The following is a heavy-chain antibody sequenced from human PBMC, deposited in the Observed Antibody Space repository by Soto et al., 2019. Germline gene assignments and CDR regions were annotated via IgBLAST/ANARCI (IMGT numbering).Heavy chain of an antibody. J-gene: IGHJ4*02. V-gene: IGHV4-59*08. CDR1: GGSISSYY. D-gene: IGHD2-2*01. CDR3: ARTRYCSSTSCYYDL. Sequence: SETLSLTCTVSGGSISSYYWSWIRQPPGKGLEWIGYISYSGNTIYNPSLKSRVTISGDTSKIQFSLRLISVTAADTAVYFCARTRYCSSTSCYYDLWGPGTLVTVS. CDR2: ISYSGNT.